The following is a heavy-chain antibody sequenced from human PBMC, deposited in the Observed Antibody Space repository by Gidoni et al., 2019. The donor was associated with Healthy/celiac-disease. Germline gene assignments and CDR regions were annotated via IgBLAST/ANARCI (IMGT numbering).Heavy chain of an antibody. D-gene: IGHD3-3*01. Sequence: QVQLQESGPGLVKPSETLSLPCTVSGGSISSYYWSWIRQPPGKGLEWIGYIYYSGSTNYNPSLKSRVTISVDTSKNQFSLKLSSVTAADTAVYYCARGPKLYDFWSGYYYYGMDVWGQGTTVTVSS. CDR3: ARGPKLYDFWSGYYYYGMDV. CDR2: IYYSGST. J-gene: IGHJ6*02. V-gene: IGHV4-59*01. CDR1: GGSISSYY.